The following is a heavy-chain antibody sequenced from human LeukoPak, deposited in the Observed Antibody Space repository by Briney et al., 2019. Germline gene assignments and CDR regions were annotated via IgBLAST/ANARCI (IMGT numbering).Heavy chain of an antibody. D-gene: IGHD5-18*01. J-gene: IGHJ6*02. CDR1: GSTFSSDG. V-gene: IGHV3-30*02. CDR2: IRYDGSNK. CDR3: AKDQGTAMVYYYYYGMDV. Sequence: GGSLRLSCAASGSTFSSDGMHWVRQAADDGQGWVAFIRYDGSNKYYADSVKGRFTISRDNSKNTLYLQMNSLRAEDTAVYYCAKDQGTAMVYYYYYGMDVWGQGTTVTVSS.